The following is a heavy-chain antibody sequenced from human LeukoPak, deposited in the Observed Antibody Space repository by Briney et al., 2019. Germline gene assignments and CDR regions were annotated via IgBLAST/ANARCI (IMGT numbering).Heavy chain of an antibody. D-gene: IGHD3-10*01. J-gene: IGHJ4*02. Sequence: SETLSLTCTVSGGSISSGDYYWSWIRQPPGKGLEWIGYIYYSGSTYYNPSLKSRVTISVDTSKNRFSLKLSSVTAADTAVYYCAREWFGGYFDYWGQGTLVTVSS. V-gene: IGHV4-30-4*01. CDR3: AREWFGGYFDY. CDR2: IYYSGST. CDR1: GGSISSGDYY.